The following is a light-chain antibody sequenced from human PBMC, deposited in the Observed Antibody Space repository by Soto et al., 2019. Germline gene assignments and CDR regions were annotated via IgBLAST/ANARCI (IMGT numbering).Light chain of an antibody. V-gene: IGLV2-14*01. CDR3: VSYTSGSTYV. CDR1: SSDVGGYIW. J-gene: IGLJ1*01. CDR2: DVY. Sequence: QSVLTQPASLSGSPGQSITISCTGTSSDVGGYIWVSWYQHHPGKAPKLVIYDVYQRPSGVSSRFSGSKSGNTAFLTISGLQTEDEADYYCVSYTSGSTYVFGSGNKVTVL.